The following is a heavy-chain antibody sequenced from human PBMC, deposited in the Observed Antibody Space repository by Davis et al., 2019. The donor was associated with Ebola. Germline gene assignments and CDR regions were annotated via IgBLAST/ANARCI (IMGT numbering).Heavy chain of an antibody. Sequence: SETLSLTCAVYGESLTGYYWSWIRQPPEKGLEWMGEINHIGRTNYNPSLKSRVTISVDTSQNQFSLKLSSVTAADTAVYYCATSLGYYNILTGSSPNWFDPWGQGTLVTVSS. CDR3: ATSLGYYNILTGSSPNWFDP. D-gene: IGHD3-9*01. CDR2: INHIGRT. CDR1: GESLTGYY. V-gene: IGHV4-34*01. J-gene: IGHJ5*02.